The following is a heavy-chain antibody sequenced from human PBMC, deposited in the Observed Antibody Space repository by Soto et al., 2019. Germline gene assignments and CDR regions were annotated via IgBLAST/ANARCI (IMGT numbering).Heavy chain of an antibody. CDR1: GFTFSDHY. Sequence: EVQLVESGGGLVQPGGSLRLSCAASGFTFSDHYMDWVRQAPGKGLEWVGRTRNKANSYTTEYAASVKGRFTISRDDSKNSLYLQMNSLKTEDTAVYYCAREGHDYGDYGEIDYWGQGTLVTVSS. J-gene: IGHJ4*02. CDR2: TRNKANSYTT. V-gene: IGHV3-72*01. CDR3: AREGHDYGDYGEIDY. D-gene: IGHD4-17*01.